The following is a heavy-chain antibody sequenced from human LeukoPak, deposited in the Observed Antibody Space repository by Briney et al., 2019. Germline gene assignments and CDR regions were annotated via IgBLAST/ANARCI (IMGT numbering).Heavy chain of an antibody. J-gene: IGHJ6*03. Sequence: GGSLRLSCAASGFTFSSYAMHWVRQAPGKGLEWVAFIRFDGSNKYYADSVKGRFTISRDNSKNTLSLQMNSLRAEDTALYYCARHIAAAGINYYYYMDVWGKGTTVTVSS. CDR3: ARHIAAAGINYYYYMDV. D-gene: IGHD6-13*01. V-gene: IGHV3-30*02. CDR2: IRFDGSNK. CDR1: GFTFSSYA.